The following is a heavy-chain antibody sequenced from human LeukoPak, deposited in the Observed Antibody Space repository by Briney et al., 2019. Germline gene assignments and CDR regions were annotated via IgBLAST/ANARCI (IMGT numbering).Heavy chain of an antibody. CDR2: TYYRSKWYN. Sequence: SQTLSLTCAISGDSVSSNSAAWNWIRQSPSRGLEWLGRTYYRSKWYNDYAVSVKSRITINPDTSKNQFSLQLNSVTPEDTAVYYCARVGYYDSSAVGDYFDYWGQGTLVTVSS. D-gene: IGHD3-22*01. J-gene: IGHJ4*02. CDR3: ARVGYYDSSAVGDYFDY. V-gene: IGHV6-1*01. CDR1: GDSVSSNSAA.